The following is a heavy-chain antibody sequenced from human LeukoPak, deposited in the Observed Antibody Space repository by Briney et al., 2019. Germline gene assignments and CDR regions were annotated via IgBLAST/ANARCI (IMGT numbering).Heavy chain of an antibody. CDR2: IIPIFGTA. V-gene: IGHV1-69*01. CDR3: ARDGGYSYGLTLDY. J-gene: IGHJ4*02. D-gene: IGHD5-18*01. CDR1: GGTFSSYA. Sequence: ASVKVSCKASGGTFSSYAISWVRQAPGQGLEWMGGIIPIFGTANYAQKFQGRVTITADESTSTAYMELSSLRSEDTAVYYCARDGGYSYGLTLDYWGQGTLATVSS.